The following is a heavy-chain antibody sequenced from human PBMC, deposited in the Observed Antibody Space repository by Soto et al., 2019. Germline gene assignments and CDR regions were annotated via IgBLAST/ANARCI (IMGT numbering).Heavy chain of an antibody. V-gene: IGHV4-31*03. Sequence: SETLSLTCSVSGGSISTVGHYWTWIRQPPGKGLEWIGSIYHTGSTYYSKSLRSRLTMSVDTSKSQFSLRLSSVTAADTAVYYCARATGTLRSRNCDYWGQGTQVTVSS. CDR3: ARATGTLRSRNCDY. J-gene: IGHJ4*02. CDR2: IYHTGST. CDR1: GGSISTVGHY. D-gene: IGHD1-1*01.